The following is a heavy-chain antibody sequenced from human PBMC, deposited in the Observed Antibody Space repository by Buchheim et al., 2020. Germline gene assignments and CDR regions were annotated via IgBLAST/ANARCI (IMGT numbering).Heavy chain of an antibody. V-gene: IGHV3-33*01. J-gene: IGHJ4*02. D-gene: IGHD3-9*01. Sequence: QVQLVESGGGVVQPGRSPRLSCAASGFTFSSYGMHWVRQAPGKGLEWVAVIWYDGSNKYYADSVKGRFTISRDNSKNTLYLQMNSLRAEDTAVYYCARESSEYDILTGVDYWGQGTL. CDR3: ARESSEYDILTGVDY. CDR2: IWYDGSNK. CDR1: GFTFSSYG.